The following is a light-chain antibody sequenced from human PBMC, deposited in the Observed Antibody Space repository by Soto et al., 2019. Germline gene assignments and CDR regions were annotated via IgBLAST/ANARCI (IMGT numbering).Light chain of an antibody. V-gene: IGKV1-12*01. J-gene: IGKJ1*01. Sequence: DIQMTQSPSSVSASVGDRVTITCRASQDINSWLAWYQQKPGKAPKLLIYAASSLQSGVPSRFSGSGSGTDFTLTISSLQPEDFATYFCQQAKGFPWTLGQRTKVEIK. CDR1: QDINSW. CDR2: AAS. CDR3: QQAKGFPWT.